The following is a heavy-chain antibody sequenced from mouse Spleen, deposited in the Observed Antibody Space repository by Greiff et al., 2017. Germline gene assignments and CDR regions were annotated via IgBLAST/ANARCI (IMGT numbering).Heavy chain of an antibody. CDR2: IDPANGNT. Sequence: EVQLQQSVAELVRPGASVKLSCTASGFTITNTYMPWVKQRPEQGLEWIGRIDPANGNTKYAPKFQGKATITADTSSNTAYLQLSSLTSEDTAIYYCARGLGRWFAYWGQGTLVTVSA. CDR3: ARGLGRWFAY. J-gene: IGHJ3*01. D-gene: IGHD4-1*01. V-gene: IGHV14-3*01. CDR1: GFTITNTY.